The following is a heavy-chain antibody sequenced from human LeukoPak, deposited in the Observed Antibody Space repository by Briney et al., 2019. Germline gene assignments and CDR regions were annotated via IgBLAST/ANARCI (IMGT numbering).Heavy chain of an antibody. CDR1: GYTFTSYA. V-gene: IGHV1-3*01. CDR3: ARSRAPYSGSYYGEFDY. Sequence: GASVKVSCKASGYTFTSYAMHWVRQAPGQRLEWMGWINAGNGNTKYSQKFQGRVTITRDTSASTACMELSSLRSEDTAVYYCARSRAPYSGSYYGEFDYWGQGTLVTVSS. CDR2: INAGNGNT. D-gene: IGHD1-26*01. J-gene: IGHJ4*02.